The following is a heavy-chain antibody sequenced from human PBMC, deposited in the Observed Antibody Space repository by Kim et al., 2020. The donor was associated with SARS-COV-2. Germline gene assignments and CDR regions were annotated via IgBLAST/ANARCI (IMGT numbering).Heavy chain of an antibody. D-gene: IGHD6-13*01. V-gene: IGHV4-34*01. CDR2: INHSGST. Sequence: SETLSLTCAVYGGSFSGYYWSWIRQPPGKGLEWIGEINHSGSTNYNPSLKSRVTISVDTSKNQSSLKLSSVTAADTAVYYCARGGQLVLPSTYYYYGMDVWGQGTTVTVSS. CDR1: GGSFSGYY. J-gene: IGHJ6*02. CDR3: ARGGQLVLPSTYYYYGMDV.